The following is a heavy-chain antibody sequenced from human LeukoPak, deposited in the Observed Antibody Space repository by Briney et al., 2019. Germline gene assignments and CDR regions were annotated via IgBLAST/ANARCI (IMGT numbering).Heavy chain of an antibody. CDR3: ARHISSRGASDY. D-gene: IGHD1-26*01. V-gene: IGHV4-39*01. Sequence: SGTLSLTCTVSGGSISSSSYYWGWIRQPPGKGLEWIGSIYYSGSTYYNPSLKSRVTISVDTSKNQFSLKLSSVTAADTAVYYCARHISSRGASDYWGQGTLVTVSS. CDR1: GGSISSSSYY. CDR2: IYYSGST. J-gene: IGHJ4*02.